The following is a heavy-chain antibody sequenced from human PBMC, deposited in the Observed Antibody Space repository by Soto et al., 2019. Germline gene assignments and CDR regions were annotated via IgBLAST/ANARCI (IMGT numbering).Heavy chain of an antibody. CDR3: ARAPSYGGPSSPRYYFDY. CDR1: GFTFSNYA. V-gene: IGHV3-64D*08. CDR2: VSDNGGTS. J-gene: IGHJ4*02. Sequence: GGSLRLSCSASGFTFSNYAMYWVRQAPGKGLEDVSAVSDNGGTSYYADSVKGRFTISRDNSKNTLYLQMSSLRAEDTAVYYCARAPSYGGPSSPRYYFDYWGQGTLVTVSS. D-gene: IGHD5-18*01.